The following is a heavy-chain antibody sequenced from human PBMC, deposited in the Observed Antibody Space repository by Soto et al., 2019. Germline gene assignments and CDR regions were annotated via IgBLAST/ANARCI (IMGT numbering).Heavy chain of an antibody. D-gene: IGHD3-10*01. Sequence: QVQLQESGPGLVKPLETLSLTCTVPGGSITSYYWSWVRQPPGKGLEWIGYIYYNGKINYNPSLKSRLTISLDTSKNQFSLRLSSVTAADTAVYYCATGRVYFGSEYWGQGTLVTVSS. CDR2: IYYNGKI. V-gene: IGHV4-59*01. CDR1: GGSITSYY. J-gene: IGHJ4*02. CDR3: ATGRVYFGSEY.